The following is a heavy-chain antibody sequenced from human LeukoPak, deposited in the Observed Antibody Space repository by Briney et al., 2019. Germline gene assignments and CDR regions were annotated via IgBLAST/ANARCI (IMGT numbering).Heavy chain of an antibody. CDR1: GFTFDDYG. Sequence: PGGSLRLSCAASGFTFDDYGMSWVRQAPGKGLEWVSGINWNGGSTGYADSVKGRFTISRDNAKNSLYLQMNSLRAEDTALYYCARIRGYGLWSDAFDIWGQGTMVTVSS. CDR2: INWNGGST. D-gene: IGHD3-10*01. V-gene: IGHV3-20*04. J-gene: IGHJ3*02. CDR3: ARIRGYGLWSDAFDI.